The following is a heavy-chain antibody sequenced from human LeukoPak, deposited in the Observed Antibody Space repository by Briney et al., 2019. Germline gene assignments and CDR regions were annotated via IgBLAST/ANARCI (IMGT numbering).Heavy chain of an antibody. J-gene: IGHJ4*02. CDR2: IKSDGSRT. CDR1: GFTFSNYW. Sequence: GGSLRLSCAASGFTFSNYWVHWVRQAPEKGLVWVSGIKSDGSRTYYADSVKGRLTISRDNAKNTVFLQMNSLRVEDMAVYYCSTVFDYWGQGTLVTVSS. CDR3: STVFDY. V-gene: IGHV3-74*01. D-gene: IGHD4-17*01.